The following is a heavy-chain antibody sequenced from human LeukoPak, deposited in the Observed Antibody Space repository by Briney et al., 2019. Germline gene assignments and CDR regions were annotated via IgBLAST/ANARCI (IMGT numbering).Heavy chain of an antibody. V-gene: IGHV3-30*02. Sequence: GGSLRLSCAASGFTFSSYGMHWVRQAPGKGLEWVAFIRYDGSNKYYADSVKGRFTISRDNSKNTLYLQMNSLRAEDTAVYYCAKGSRCSSTSCYMFDFDYWGQGTLVTVS. CDR3: AKGSRCSSTSCYMFDFDY. J-gene: IGHJ4*02. D-gene: IGHD2-2*02. CDR1: GFTFSSYG. CDR2: IRYDGSNK.